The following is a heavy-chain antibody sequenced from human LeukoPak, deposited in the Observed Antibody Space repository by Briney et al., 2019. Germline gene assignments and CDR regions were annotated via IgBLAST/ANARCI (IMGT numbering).Heavy chain of an antibody. V-gene: IGHV3-21*01. J-gene: IGHJ6*02. CDR1: GFTFSSYS. Sequence: SGGSLRLSCAASGFTFSSYSMNWVRQAPGKGLEWVSSISSSSSYIYYADSVKGLFTISRDNAKNSLYLQMNSLRAEDTAVYYCARDTILGIRNYYYGMDVWGQGTTVTVSS. CDR3: ARDTILGIRNYYYGMDV. CDR2: ISSSSSYI. D-gene: IGHD7-27*01.